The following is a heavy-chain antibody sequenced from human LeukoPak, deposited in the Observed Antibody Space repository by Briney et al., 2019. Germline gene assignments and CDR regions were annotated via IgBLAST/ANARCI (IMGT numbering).Heavy chain of an antibody. CDR2: IYNSGNT. Sequence: SETLSLTCTVSGGSISIYYWSWIRQPPGKGLEWIGYIYNSGNTNYNPSFKSRVTISEDTPKNQFSLKLSSVTAADTAVYYCVRDRELNYWGRGTLVTVSS. J-gene: IGHJ4*02. CDR3: VRDRELNY. V-gene: IGHV4-59*01. D-gene: IGHD3-10*01. CDR1: GGSISIYY.